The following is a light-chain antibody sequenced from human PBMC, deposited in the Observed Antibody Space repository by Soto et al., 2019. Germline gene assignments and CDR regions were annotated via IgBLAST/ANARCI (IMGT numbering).Light chain of an antibody. J-gene: IGKJ3*01. CDR2: DAS. Sequence: EIVLTQSPATLSLSPGERATLSCGASQSVSSYLAWYQQKPGQAPRLLIYDASNRATGIPARFSGSGSGTDFTLTISSLEPEDFAVYYCQQRSNWPPPTFGPGTKVDIK. CDR3: QQRSNWPPPT. CDR1: QSVSSY. V-gene: IGKV3-11*01.